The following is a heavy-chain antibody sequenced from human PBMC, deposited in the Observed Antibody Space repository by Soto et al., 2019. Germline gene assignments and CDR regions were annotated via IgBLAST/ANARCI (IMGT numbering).Heavy chain of an antibody. CDR2: INHSGST. V-gene: IGHV4-34*01. Sequence: SETLSLTCAVYGGSFSGYYWSWIRQPPGKGLEWIGEINHSGSTNYNPSLKSRVTISVDTSKNQFSLKLSSVTAADTAVYYCARGGRNYYVSGRVPYYYYGMDVWGQGTTVTVSS. CDR1: GGSFSGYY. D-gene: IGHD3-10*01. CDR3: ARGGRNYYVSGRVPYYYYGMDV. J-gene: IGHJ6*02.